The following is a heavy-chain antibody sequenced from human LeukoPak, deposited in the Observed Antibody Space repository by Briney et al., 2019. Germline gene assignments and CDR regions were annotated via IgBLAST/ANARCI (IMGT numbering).Heavy chain of an antibody. J-gene: IGHJ3*02. V-gene: IGHV2-5*02. D-gene: IGHD3/OR15-3a*01. Sequence: SGPTQVHPTQTLTLTFTLSGLSLTTSGVGVGWIRQPPGKALEWLAIMYWDDDERYSPSLKNRLTLTQDPSKTQVVLRMTNMDPADTGTYYCAGTTISGLLGDAFDIWGQGTMVTV. CDR3: AGTTISGLLGDAFDI. CDR2: MYWDDDE. CDR1: GLSLTTSGVG.